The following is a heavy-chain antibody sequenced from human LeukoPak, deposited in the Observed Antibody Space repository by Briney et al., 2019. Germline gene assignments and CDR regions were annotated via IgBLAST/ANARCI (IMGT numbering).Heavy chain of an antibody. CDR3: VKGLVVIIHYAMDV. Sequence: GGSLRLSCAASGFTFSSHAMGWVRQAPGKGLEWVSSINNSGDDTYYADSVKGRFTISRDNSKNTLYLQMNSLRAEDTAVYHCVKGLVVIIHYAMDVWGQGTTVTVSS. CDR1: GFTFSSHA. V-gene: IGHV3-23*01. D-gene: IGHD6-6*01. J-gene: IGHJ6*02. CDR2: INNSGDDT.